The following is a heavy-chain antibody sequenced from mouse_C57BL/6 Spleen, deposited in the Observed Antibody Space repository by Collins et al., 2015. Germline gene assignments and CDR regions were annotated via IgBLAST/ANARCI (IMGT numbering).Heavy chain of an antibody. Sequence: CKASGYTFTDYYMNWVKQSHGKSLEWIGDINPNNGGTTYNQKFKGKATLTVDKSSSTAYMELRSLTSEDSAVYYCAGYGNYPYYFDYWGQGTTLTVSS. CDR1: GYTFTDYY. V-gene: IGHV1-26*01. D-gene: IGHD2-1*01. J-gene: IGHJ2*01. CDR2: INPNNGGT. CDR3: AGYGNYPYYFDY.